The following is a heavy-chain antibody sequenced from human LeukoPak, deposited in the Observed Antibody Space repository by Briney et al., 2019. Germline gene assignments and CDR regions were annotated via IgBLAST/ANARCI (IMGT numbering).Heavy chain of an antibody. CDR3: ARFSDYYDSSGTDAFDI. D-gene: IGHD3-22*01. V-gene: IGHV4-59*01. CDR2: IYYSGST. CDR1: GFTFSSYG. J-gene: IGHJ3*02. Sequence: GSLRLSCAASGFTFSSYGMSWIRQPPGKGLEWIGYIYYSGSTNYNPSLKSRVTISVDTSKNQFSLKLSSVTAADTAVYYCARFSDYYDSSGTDAFDIWGQGTMVTVSS.